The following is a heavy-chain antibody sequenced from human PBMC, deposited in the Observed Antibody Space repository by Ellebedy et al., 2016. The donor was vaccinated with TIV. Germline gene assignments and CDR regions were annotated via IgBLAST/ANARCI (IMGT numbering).Heavy chain of an antibody. CDR2: IYYSGST. V-gene: IGHV4-31*03. J-gene: IGHJ4*02. Sequence: SETLSLXCTVSGGSISSGGYYWSWIRQHPGKGLEWIGYIYYSGSTYYNPSLKSRVTISVDTSKNQFSLKLSSVTAADTAVYYCAREFGEGCSSTSCYAFDYWGQGTLVTVSS. D-gene: IGHD2-2*01. CDR3: AREFGEGCSSTSCYAFDY. CDR1: GGSISSGGYY.